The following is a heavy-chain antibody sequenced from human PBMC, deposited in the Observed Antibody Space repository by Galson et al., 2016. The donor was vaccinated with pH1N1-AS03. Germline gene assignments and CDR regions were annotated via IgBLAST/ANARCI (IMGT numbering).Heavy chain of an antibody. V-gene: IGHV5-51*01. Sequence: QSGAEVKKPGEPLKISCKGSGYTFTNYWTAWVRQMPGKGLEWMGLIFARDSDTRYSPSFQGQVTISADKSINTAYLQWSSLKASATAMYYCARATGTAGGVDYWGQGTLVSVSS. J-gene: IGHJ4*02. D-gene: IGHD1-7*01. CDR1: GYTFTNYW. CDR2: IFARDSDT. CDR3: ARATGTAGGVDY.